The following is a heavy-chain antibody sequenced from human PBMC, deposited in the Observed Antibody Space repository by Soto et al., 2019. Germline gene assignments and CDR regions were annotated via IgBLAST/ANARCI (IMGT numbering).Heavy chain of an antibody. CDR1: GGSISSYY. V-gene: IGHV4-4*07. D-gene: IGHD1-26*01. CDR3: ARDRWELLEDNWFDP. CDR2: IYTSGST. Sequence: LSLTCTVSGGSISSYYWSWIRQPAGKGLEWIGRIYTSGSTNYNPSLKSRVTMSVDTSKNQFSLKLSSVTAADTAVYYCARDRWELLEDNWFDPWGQGTLVTVSS. J-gene: IGHJ5*02.